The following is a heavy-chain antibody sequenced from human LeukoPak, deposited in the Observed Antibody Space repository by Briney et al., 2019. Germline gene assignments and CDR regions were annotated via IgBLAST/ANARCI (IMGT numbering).Heavy chain of an antibody. CDR3: ARIRNSGFLGEVDY. D-gene: IGHD3-10*01. CDR2: IYSGGST. V-gene: IGHV3-66*01. J-gene: IGHJ4*02. CDR1: GFTVSSNY. Sequence: GGSLRLSCAASGFTVSSNYMSWVRQAPGKGLEWVSVIYSGGSTYYADSVKGRFTISRDNSKNTLYLQMNSLRGEDTAVYYCARIRNSGFLGEVDYWGQGTLVTVSS.